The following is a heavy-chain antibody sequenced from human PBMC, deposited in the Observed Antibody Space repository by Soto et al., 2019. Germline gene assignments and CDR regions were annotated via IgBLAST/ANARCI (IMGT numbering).Heavy chain of an antibody. CDR1: GFTFVDYA. CDR2: INWNSGSI. J-gene: IGHJ6*02. Sequence: DVQLVESGGGLVQPGRSLRLSCAASGFTFVDYAMNWVRQAPGKGLEWVSGINWNSGSIGYADYVKGRFTISRDNAKNTLYLQMNSLRTEVTDLYYCAKEKGFGGVRKGMDFWGQGTTVTVSS. D-gene: IGHD3-16*01. CDR3: AKEKGFGGVRKGMDF. V-gene: IGHV3-9*01.